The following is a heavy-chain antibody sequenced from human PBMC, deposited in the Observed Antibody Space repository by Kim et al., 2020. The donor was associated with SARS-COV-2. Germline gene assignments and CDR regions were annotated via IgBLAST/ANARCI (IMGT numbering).Heavy chain of an antibody. CDR3: ERIDNDYRGY. CDR1: GYTFYRDA. D-gene: IGHD3-10*01. Sequence: GGSLRLSCVGSGYTFYRDAMTWVRQAPGKGLEWVSGITNTGYTTYYADAVKGRFTISRDNSKNTLYLQMNTLTAEDTATYYCERIDNDYRGYWGHGTLVT. CDR2: ITNTGYTT. J-gene: IGHJ4*01. V-gene: IGHV3-23*01.